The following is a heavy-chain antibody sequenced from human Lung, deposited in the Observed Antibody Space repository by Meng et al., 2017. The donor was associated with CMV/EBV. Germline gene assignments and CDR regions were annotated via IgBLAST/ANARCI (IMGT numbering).Heavy chain of an antibody. Sequence: SXTLSLXCTVSGGSISSSSYYWGWIRQPPGKGLEWIGSIYYSGSTYYNPSLKSRVTISVDTSKNQFSLKLSSVTAADTAVYYCASGYDLRFDYWGQGNLVNGAS. J-gene: IGHJ4*02. V-gene: IGHV4-39*01. CDR1: GGSISSSSYY. D-gene: IGHD5-12*01. CDR3: ASGYDLRFDY. CDR2: IYYSGST.